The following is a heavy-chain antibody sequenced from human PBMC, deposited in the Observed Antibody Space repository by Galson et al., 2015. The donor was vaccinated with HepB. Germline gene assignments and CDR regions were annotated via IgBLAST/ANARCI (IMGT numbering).Heavy chain of an antibody. V-gene: IGHV3-23*01. CDR2: ISGGGSST. Sequence: SLRLSCAASGFTFSSDAMSWVRQAPGKGLEWVSSISGGGSSTYYADSVKGRFTISRDNSKNTLYLQMNSLRAEDTAIYYCAKGLQTIDYWGQGTLVTVSS. D-gene: IGHD4-11*01. CDR1: GFTFSSDA. J-gene: IGHJ4*02. CDR3: AKGLQTIDY.